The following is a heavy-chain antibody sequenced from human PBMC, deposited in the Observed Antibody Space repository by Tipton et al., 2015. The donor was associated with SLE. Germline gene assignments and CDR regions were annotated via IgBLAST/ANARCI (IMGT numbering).Heavy chain of an antibody. CDR1: GFTFSSYS. CDR2: IYYSGST. J-gene: IGHJ4*02. V-gene: IGHV4-59*01. CDR3: AREVVYSSGPDYFDY. Sequence: LRLSCAASGFTFSSYSMNWVRQAPGKGLEWIGYIYYSGSTNYNPSLKSRVTISVDTSKNQFSLKLSSVTAADTAVYYCAREVVYSSGPDYFDYWGQGTLVTVSS. D-gene: IGHD6-19*01.